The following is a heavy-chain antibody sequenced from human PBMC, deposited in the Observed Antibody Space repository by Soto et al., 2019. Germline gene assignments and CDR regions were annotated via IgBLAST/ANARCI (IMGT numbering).Heavy chain of an antibody. J-gene: IGHJ6*02. D-gene: IGHD3-3*01. CDR2: ISSSSSTI. V-gene: IGHV3-48*02. CDR1: GFTFCSYS. CDR3: ARASDFWSGYGADYYYGMDV. Sequence: GGSLRLSCAASGFTFCSYSMNWVRQAPGKGLEWVSYISSSSSTIYYADSVKGRFTISRDNAKNSLYLQMNSLRDEDTAVYYCARASDFWSGYGADYYYGMDVWGQGTTVTVSS.